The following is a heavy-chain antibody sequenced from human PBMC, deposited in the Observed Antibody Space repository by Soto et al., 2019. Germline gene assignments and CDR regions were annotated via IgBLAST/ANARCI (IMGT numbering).Heavy chain of an antibody. V-gene: IGHV4-30-2*01. CDR3: ARDRTTKGFDY. D-gene: IGHD1-26*01. CDR1: GGSISSGGYS. Sequence: SETLSLTCAVSGGSISSGGYSWSWIRQPPGKGLEWIGYIYHSGSTYYNPSLKSRVTISVDRSKNQFSLKLSSVTAADTAAYYCARDRTTKGFDYWGQGTLVTVSS. CDR2: IYHSGST. J-gene: IGHJ4*02.